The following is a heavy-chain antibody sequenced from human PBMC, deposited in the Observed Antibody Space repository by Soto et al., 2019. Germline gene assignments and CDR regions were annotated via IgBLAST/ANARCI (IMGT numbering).Heavy chain of an antibody. D-gene: IGHD2-15*01. Sequence: QVQLVQSGAEVKKPGSSVKVSCKASGGTFSSYAISWVRQAPGQGLEWMGGIIPIFGTANYAQKFQGRVTITADESTSTAYMELSSLRSEDTAVYYCARDHVVVVAATRYYYYGMDVWGQGTTVTVSS. V-gene: IGHV1-69*01. CDR3: ARDHVVVVAATRYYYYGMDV. CDR1: GGTFSSYA. CDR2: IIPIFGTA. J-gene: IGHJ6*02.